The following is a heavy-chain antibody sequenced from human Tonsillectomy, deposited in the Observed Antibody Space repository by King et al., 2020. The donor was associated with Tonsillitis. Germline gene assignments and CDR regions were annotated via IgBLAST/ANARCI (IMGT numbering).Heavy chain of an antibody. J-gene: IGHJ3*02. D-gene: IGHD1-26*01. Sequence: QLQESGPGLVKPSETLSLTCTVSGGSISSYYWSWIRQPPGKGLEWIGYIYYSGSTNYNPSLKSRVTISVDTSKNQFSLKLSSVTAADTAVYYCAGRVGATTLAFDIWGQGTMVTVSS. CDR2: IYYSGST. CDR3: AGRVGATTLAFDI. CDR1: GGSISSYY. V-gene: IGHV4-59*01.